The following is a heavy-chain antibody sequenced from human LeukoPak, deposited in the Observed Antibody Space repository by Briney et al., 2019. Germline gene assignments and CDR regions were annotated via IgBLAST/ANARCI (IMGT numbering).Heavy chain of an antibody. Sequence: PGRSLRLSCAASGFTFSSYAMHWVRQAPGKGLEWVAVISYDGSNKYYADSVKGRFTISRDNSKNTLYLQMNSLRAEDTAVYYCVRDRSGWYFDYWGQGTLVTVSS. CDR2: ISYDGSNK. D-gene: IGHD6-19*01. V-gene: IGHV3-30*04. J-gene: IGHJ4*02. CDR1: GFTFSSYA. CDR3: VRDRSGWYFDY.